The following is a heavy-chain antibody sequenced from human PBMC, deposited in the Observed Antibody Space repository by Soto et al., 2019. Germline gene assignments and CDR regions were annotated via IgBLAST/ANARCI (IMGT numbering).Heavy chain of an antibody. V-gene: IGHV1-69*13. CDR2: IIPIFGTA. CDR3: ARALRFLEWSAGGAFDI. CDR1: GGTFSSYA. Sequence: SVKVSCKASGGTFSSYAISWVRQAPGQGLEWMGGIIPIFGTANYAQKFQGRVTITADESTSTAYMELSSLRSEDTAVYYCARALRFLEWSAGGAFDIWGQGTMVTVSS. J-gene: IGHJ3*02. D-gene: IGHD3-3*01.